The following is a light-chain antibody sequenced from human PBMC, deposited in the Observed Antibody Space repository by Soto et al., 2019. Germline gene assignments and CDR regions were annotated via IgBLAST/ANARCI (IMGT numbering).Light chain of an antibody. V-gene: IGLV1-51*02. Sequence: QSVLTQPPSVSAAPGQKVTISCSASSSSVGNNYVAWYQQLPGTAPKLLIYENNKRPSGIPDRFSGSKSGTSATLGITGLQTGDEADYYCGTWDSSLSAFYVFGTGTKVTVL. CDR2: ENN. J-gene: IGLJ1*01. CDR1: SSSVGNNY. CDR3: GTWDSSLSAFYV.